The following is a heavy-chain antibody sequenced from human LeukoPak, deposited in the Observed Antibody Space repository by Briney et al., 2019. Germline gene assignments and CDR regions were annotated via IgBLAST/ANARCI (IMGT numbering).Heavy chain of an antibody. Sequence: ASVKVSCKTSGYSFTDYYMHWVRQAPGQGLEWMGWINPHSGGTSSAQKFQGRVTMTRDTSISTVYMRVSWLTSDDTAIYYCARADRLHGGPYLIGPWGQGTLVTVSS. CDR3: ARADRLHGGPYLIGP. J-gene: IGHJ5*02. V-gene: IGHV1-2*02. CDR2: INPHSGGT. CDR1: GYSFTDYY. D-gene: IGHD3-16*01.